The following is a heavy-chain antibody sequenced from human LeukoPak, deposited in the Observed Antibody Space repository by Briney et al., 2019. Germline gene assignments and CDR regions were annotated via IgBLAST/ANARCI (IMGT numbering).Heavy chain of an antibody. D-gene: IGHD2-21*02. CDR2: IIPILGIA. CDR3: ARSIVVVTAMPKYYFDY. J-gene: IGHJ4*02. CDR1: RGTFSNYA. Sequence: SVKVSRKASRGTFSNYAISGVRQAPGQGLEWMGRIIPILGIANYAQKFQGRVTITADKSTSTAYMELSSLRSEDTAVYYCARSIVVVTAMPKYYFDYWGQGTLVTVSS. V-gene: IGHV1-69*04.